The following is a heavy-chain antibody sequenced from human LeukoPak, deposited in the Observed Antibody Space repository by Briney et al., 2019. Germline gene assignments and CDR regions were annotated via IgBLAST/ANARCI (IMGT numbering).Heavy chain of an antibody. CDR1: VNNFDLYW. D-gene: IGHD4-17*01. Sequence: PGESLKICGTAGVNNFDLYWIAFGRQMPGKGLEWMGIIYPGDSDTRYSPSFQGQVSISADQPISAAYLQWSSLWATDTAIYFWARNPTDHNYGSFDYWGQGTRVTVSS. V-gene: IGHV5-51*01. CDR3: ARNPTDHNYGSFDY. J-gene: IGHJ4*02. CDR2: IYPGDSDT.